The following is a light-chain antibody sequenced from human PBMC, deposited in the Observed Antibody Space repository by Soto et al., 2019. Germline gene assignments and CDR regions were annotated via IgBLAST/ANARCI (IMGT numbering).Light chain of an antibody. CDR1: QSVSSSY. CDR3: QQYGTSPQT. Sequence: EIVLTQSPGTLSLSPGERATLSCRASQSVSSSYLAWYQQKPGQAPRLLVYDGTTRATGIPDRFSGSGSGTAFILTISTLEPEDFAVYFCQQYGTSPQTFGQGTKVELK. V-gene: IGKV3-20*01. J-gene: IGKJ1*01. CDR2: DGT.